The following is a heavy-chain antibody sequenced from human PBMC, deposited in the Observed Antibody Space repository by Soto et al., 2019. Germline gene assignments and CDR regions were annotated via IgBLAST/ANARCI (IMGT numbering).Heavy chain of an antibody. J-gene: IGHJ4*02. Sequence: ASETLSLTCAIYGGSFSGYYWSWIRLPPGKGLEWNGEINHSGSTNYNPSLKSRVTISVDTSKNQYPQKLSLVTAATAVFYYCERKPQPDRSRPFDYWGQGTLVTVSS. D-gene: IGHD1-1*01. CDR1: GGSFSGYY. V-gene: IGHV4-34*01. CDR2: INHSGST. CDR3: ERKPQPDRSRPFDY.